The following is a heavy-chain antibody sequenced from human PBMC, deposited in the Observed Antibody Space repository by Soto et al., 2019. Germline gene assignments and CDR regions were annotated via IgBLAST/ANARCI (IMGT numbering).Heavy chain of an antibody. CDR3: ARVGAFPSYYYYGIDV. V-gene: IGHV1-18*01. J-gene: IGHJ6*02. CDR2: ISAYNGNT. CDR1: GYTFTSYG. D-gene: IGHD3-16*01. Sequence: ASVKVSCKASGYTFTSYGISWVRQAPGQGLEWMGWISAYNGNTNYAQKLQGRVTMTTDTSTSTAYMELRSLRSDDTAVYYCARVGAFPSYYYYGIDVWGQGTTVTVSS.